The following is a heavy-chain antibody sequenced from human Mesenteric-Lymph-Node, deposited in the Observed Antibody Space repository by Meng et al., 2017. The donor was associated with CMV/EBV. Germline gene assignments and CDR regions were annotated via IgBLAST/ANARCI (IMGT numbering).Heavy chain of an antibody. CDR3: AFELTTDY. V-gene: IGHV3-53*01. CDR2: IYSGGST. CDR1: GFTFSSYA. J-gene: IGHJ4*02. Sequence: GGSLRLSCAASGFTFSSYAMHWVRQAPGKGLEWVSVIYSGGSTYYADSVKGRFTISRDNSKNTLYLQMNSLRAEDTAVYYCAFELTTDYWGQGTLVTVSS. D-gene: IGHD1-1*01.